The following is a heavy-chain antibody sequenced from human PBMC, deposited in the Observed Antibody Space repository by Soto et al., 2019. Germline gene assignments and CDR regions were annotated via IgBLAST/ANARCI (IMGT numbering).Heavy chain of an antibody. CDR1: GGSISSSSYY. Sequence: SETLSLTCTVSGGSISSSSYYWGWIRQPPGKGLEWIGSIYYSGSTYYNPSLKSRVTISVDTSKNQFSLKLSSVTAADTAVYYCARRRPYSSSDYFDYWGQGTLVTVSS. CDR2: IYYSGST. J-gene: IGHJ4*02. V-gene: IGHV4-39*01. CDR3: ARRRPYSSSDYFDY. D-gene: IGHD6-6*01.